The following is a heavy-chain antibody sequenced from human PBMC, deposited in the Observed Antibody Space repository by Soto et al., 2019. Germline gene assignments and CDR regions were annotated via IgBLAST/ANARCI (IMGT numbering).Heavy chain of an antibody. CDR1: GGSISSGGYY. CDR2: IYYSGST. Sequence: QVQLQESGPGLVKPSQTLSLTCTVSGGSISSGGYYWSWIRQHPGKGLEWIGYIYYSGSTYYNPSLKSRVTRSVDTSKNQFSRKLSSVTAADTAVYDCARGCSGGSCYPYDAFDIWGQGTMVTVSS. CDR3: ARGCSGGSCYPYDAFDI. D-gene: IGHD2-15*01. V-gene: IGHV4-31*03. J-gene: IGHJ3*02.